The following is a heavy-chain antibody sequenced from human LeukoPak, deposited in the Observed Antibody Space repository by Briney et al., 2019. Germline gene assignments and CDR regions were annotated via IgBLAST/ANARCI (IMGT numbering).Heavy chain of an antibody. CDR1: GGTFSSYA. Sequence: ASVKVSCKASGGTFSSYAISWVRQAPGQGLEWMGRIIPILGIANYAQKFQGRVTITADKSTSTAYMELSSLRSEDTAVYYCASTGKYYAILTGYWVVWGQGTTVTVSS. J-gene: IGHJ6*02. CDR2: IIPILGIA. V-gene: IGHV1-69*04. CDR3: ASTGKYYAILTGYWVV. D-gene: IGHD3-9*01.